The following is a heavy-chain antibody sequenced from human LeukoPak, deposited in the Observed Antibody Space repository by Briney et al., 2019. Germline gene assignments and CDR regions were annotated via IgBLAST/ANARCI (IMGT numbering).Heavy chain of an antibody. Sequence: SETLSLTCTVSGGSISSYYWSWIRQPPGKGLEWIGYIYYSGSTDYNPSLKSRVTISVDTSKNQFSLKLSSVTAADTAVYYCARGRAIDYWGQGTLATVSS. CDR2: IYYSGST. V-gene: IGHV4-59*01. CDR1: GGSISSYY. J-gene: IGHJ4*02. CDR3: ARGRAIDY.